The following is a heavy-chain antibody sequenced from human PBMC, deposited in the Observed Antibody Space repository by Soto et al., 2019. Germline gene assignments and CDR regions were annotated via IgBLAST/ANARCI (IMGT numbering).Heavy chain of an antibody. D-gene: IGHD5-12*01. J-gene: IGHJ4*02. V-gene: IGHV4-30-2*06. CDR3: ARGGGYDSFDY. CDR2: ISHLEST. Sequence: SETLSLTCTVSGASISYGGFSWSWIRHSPGKGLEWIGYISHLESTYFHPSFKSRLTMSIDRTRNQFSLKLSSVTAADMAVYYCARGGGYDSFDYWGQGVMVTVYS. CDR1: GASISYGGFS.